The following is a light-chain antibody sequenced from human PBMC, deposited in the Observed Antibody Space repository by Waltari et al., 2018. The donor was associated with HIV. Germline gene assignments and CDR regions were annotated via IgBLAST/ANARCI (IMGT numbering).Light chain of an antibody. V-gene: IGLV2-8*01. CDR2: EVS. CDR3: SSFAGNSNPVV. Sequence: QSALTQPPSASGSLGQSVTISCTGTSSDVGGFNYVSWYQQHPGKAPKLRIYEVSKPPSGVPDRFSGSKSANTASLTVSGLQAEDEADYYCSSFAGNSNPVVVGGGTNLTVL. CDR1: SSDVGGFNY. J-gene: IGLJ2*01.